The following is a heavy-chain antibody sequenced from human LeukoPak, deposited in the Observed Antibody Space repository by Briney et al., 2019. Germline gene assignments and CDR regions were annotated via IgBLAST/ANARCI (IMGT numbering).Heavy chain of an antibody. CDR1: GYTFTSYG. CDR2: ISAYNGNT. J-gene: IGHJ4*02. Sequence: ASVKVSCKASGYTFTSYGIRWVRQAPGQGLEWMGWISAYNGNTNYAQKLQGRVTMTTDTSTSTAYMELRSLRSDDTAVYYCARESRYYYDSSGYRNFDYWGQGTLVTVSS. V-gene: IGHV1-18*01. D-gene: IGHD3-22*01. CDR3: ARESRYYYDSSGYRNFDY.